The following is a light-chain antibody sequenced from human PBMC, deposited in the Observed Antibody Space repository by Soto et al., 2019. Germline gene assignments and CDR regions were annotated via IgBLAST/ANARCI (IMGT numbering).Light chain of an antibody. V-gene: IGKV3-11*01. CDR1: QSVSIN. J-gene: IGKJ1*01. CDR3: QQRSNWPPT. CDR2: DAS. Sequence: EIFLTQCPGTLCLSPGERATLSCRASQSVSINLAWYQQKPGQAPRLLIYDASNRATGIPARFSGSGSGTDFTLTISSLEPEDFAVYYCQQRSNWPPTFGQGTKVDIK.